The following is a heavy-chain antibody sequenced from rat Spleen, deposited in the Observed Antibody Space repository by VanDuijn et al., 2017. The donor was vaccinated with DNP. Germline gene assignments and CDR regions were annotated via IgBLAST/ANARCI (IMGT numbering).Heavy chain of an antibody. V-gene: IGHV5-20*01. CDR1: GFTFSDYY. D-gene: IGHD4-3*01. CDR2: IRYDGGST. J-gene: IGHJ2*01. CDR3: VRWNSGHFDD. Sequence: EVQLVESGGDLVQPGRSLKLFCEASGFTFSDYYMAWIRQAPTMGLEWVAYIRYDGGSTKYGDSVKGRFTISRDNAKSSLYLQMDSLRSEDTATYYCVRWNSGHFDDWGQGVMVTVSS.